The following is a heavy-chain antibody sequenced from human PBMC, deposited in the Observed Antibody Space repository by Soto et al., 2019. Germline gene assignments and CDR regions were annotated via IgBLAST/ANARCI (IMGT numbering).Heavy chain of an antibody. Sequence: GGSLRLSCAASGFTVGDDYMSWIRQSPGKGLEWVSFIYGGGKTYYADSVKGRFTISRDNAKNSLYLQMNSLRAEDTAVYYCARVYYYDSSEGPKFDYWGQGTLVTVSS. CDR2: IYGGGKT. J-gene: IGHJ4*02. D-gene: IGHD3-22*01. CDR1: GFTVGDDY. V-gene: IGHV3-66*01. CDR3: ARVYYYDSSEGPKFDY.